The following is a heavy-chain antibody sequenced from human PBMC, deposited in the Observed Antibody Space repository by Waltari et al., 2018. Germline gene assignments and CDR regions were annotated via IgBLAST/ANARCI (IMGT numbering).Heavy chain of an antibody. CDR1: GFTFSSYW. D-gene: IGHD2-2*01. CDR3: ARSSSTGCDS. V-gene: IGHV3-7*02. J-gene: IGHJ4*02. CDR2: IRQDGSGK. Sequence: QLVESGGGSVQPGGSLRLSCASSGFTFSSYWMPWVRQAPGKGLEWMGKIRQDGSGKYYVDNVKGRVTISRDNAKNSLYIEMNSLRADDTAVYYCARSSSTGCDSWGQGTLVTVSS.